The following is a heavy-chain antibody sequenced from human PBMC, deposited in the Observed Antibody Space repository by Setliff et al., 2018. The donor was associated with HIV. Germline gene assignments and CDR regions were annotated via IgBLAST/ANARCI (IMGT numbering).Heavy chain of an antibody. D-gene: IGHD3-10*01. CDR2: VSVYNGNT. CDR1: GYSFTFYG. J-gene: IGHJ3*02. Sequence: ASVKVSCKASGYSFTFYGLHWVRQAPGQGLEWMGWVSVYNGNTKYAENFQDRPTLTTDASTGTGFMELRGLRSDDTAVYYCATPGVGAGAFDIWGRGTMVTVSS. V-gene: IGHV1-18*04. CDR3: ATPGVGAGAFDI.